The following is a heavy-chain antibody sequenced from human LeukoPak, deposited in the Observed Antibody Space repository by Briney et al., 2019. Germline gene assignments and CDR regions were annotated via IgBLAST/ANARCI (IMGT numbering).Heavy chain of an antibody. CDR2: ISGSGGST. Sequence: PGGTLRLSCAASGFTFSSYGMSWVRQAPGKGLEWVSAISGSGGSTYYADSVKGRFTISRDNSKNTLYLQMNSLRAEDTAVYYCAKVRSPWSVGTEGAFDIWGQGTMVTVSS. D-gene: IGHD3-3*01. V-gene: IGHV3-23*01. CDR1: GFTFSSYG. CDR3: AKVRSPWSVGTEGAFDI. J-gene: IGHJ3*02.